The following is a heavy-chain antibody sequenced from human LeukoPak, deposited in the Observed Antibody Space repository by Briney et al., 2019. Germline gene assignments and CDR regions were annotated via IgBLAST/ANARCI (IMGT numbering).Heavy chain of an antibody. Sequence: GGSLRLSCAASGFTFSYYYMSWIRQAPGKGLEWVSYISSSGSTIYYADSVKGRFTISRDNAKNSLYLQMNSLRGEDTAVYYCARVSDYDGSGSLNGMDVWGQGTTVTVSS. CDR1: GFTFSYYY. CDR2: ISSSGSTI. CDR3: ARVSDYDGSGSLNGMDV. J-gene: IGHJ6*02. V-gene: IGHV3-11*04. D-gene: IGHD3-10*01.